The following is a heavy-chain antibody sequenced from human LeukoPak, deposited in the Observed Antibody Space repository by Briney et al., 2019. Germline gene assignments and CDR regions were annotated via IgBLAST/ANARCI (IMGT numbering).Heavy chain of an antibody. CDR3: AREHDSSGYRGTFGAFDI. CDR1: GGTFISYA. Sequence: SVKVSCKASGGTFISYAISWVRQAPGQGLEWMGRIIPIFGTANYAQKFQGRVTITTDESTSTAYMELSSLRSEDTAVYYCAREHDSSGYRGTFGAFDIWGQGTMVTVSS. D-gene: IGHD3-22*01. CDR2: IIPIFGTA. V-gene: IGHV1-69*05. J-gene: IGHJ3*02.